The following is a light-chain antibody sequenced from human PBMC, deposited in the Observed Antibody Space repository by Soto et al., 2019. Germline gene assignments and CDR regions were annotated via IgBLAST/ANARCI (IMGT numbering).Light chain of an antibody. CDR2: GNS. Sequence: QLVLTQPPSVSGAPGQRVTISCTGSSSNIGAGYDVHWYQQLPGTAPKLLIYGNSNRPSGVPDRFSGSKSGTSAFLAITGLQAEDVADYYCQSHDSSLNGWVFGGGTKLTVL. V-gene: IGLV1-40*01. CDR1: SSNIGAGYD. CDR3: QSHDSSLNGWV. J-gene: IGLJ3*02.